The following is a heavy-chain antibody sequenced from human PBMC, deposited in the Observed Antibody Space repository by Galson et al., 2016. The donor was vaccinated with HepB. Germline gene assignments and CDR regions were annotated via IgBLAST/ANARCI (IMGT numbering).Heavy chain of an antibody. CDR1: GFSFSTSD. CDR2: ISVQSDIR. D-gene: IGHD1-1*01. V-gene: IGHV3-23*01. J-gene: IGHJ5*02. CDR3: ANLPERPIPPPGGWVDT. Sequence: SLRLSCAASGFSFSTSDMHWVRQAPGKGLEWVSVISVQSDIRFYADSVKGRFTISRDNSKNTLYLEMNSVRVDDPAVYYCANLPERPIPPPGGWVDTWGLGTLVTVSS.